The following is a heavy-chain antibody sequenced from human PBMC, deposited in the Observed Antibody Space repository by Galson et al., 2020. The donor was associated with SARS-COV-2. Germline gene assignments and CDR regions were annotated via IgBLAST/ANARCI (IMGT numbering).Heavy chain of an antibody. J-gene: IGHJ4*02. CDR1: GASISSGVDY. CDR3: AKVARYSSPHYFDY. V-gene: IGHV4-30-4*01. Sequence: SETLSLTCTVSGASISSGVDYWSWLRQPPGKGREWIGYVYYSGSTNDNPSLSGRLTISVDTSKSQFSLKVNSVTATDTAVYYCAKVARYSSPHYFDYWGQGILVTVSS. CDR2: VYYSGST. D-gene: IGHD6-13*01.